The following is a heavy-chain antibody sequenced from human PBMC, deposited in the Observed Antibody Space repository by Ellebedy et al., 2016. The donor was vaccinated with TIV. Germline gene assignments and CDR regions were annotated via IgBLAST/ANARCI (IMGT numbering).Heavy chain of an antibody. J-gene: IGHJ4*02. CDR2: IDWDDDK. CDR3: ARIRRRSSSSTSCEWDLAD. D-gene: IGHD2-2*01. V-gene: IGHV2-70*11. CDR1: GFSLSTSGMC. Sequence: SGPTLVKPPQTLTLTCTFSGFSLSTSGMCVSWIRQPPGKALEWLARIDWDDDKYYSTSLKTRLTISKDTSKNQVVLTMTNMDPVDTATYYCARIRRRSSSSTSCEWDLADWGQGTLVTVSS.